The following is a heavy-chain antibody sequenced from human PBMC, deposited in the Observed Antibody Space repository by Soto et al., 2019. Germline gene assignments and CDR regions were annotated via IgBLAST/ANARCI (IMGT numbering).Heavy chain of an antibody. CDR1: GASMSSGGHS. D-gene: IGHD3-10*01. J-gene: IGHJ6*02. Sequence: QVLLQESGPGLVKPSQTVSLTCAVSGASMSSGGHSWSWIRQSPGRGLEWIGYIYYTGATYYNPSLKSRVTLSIDRSNNHFSLNFHSVTASDTAVYYCARAPPGPSPRWDVWGQGTTVTVSS. V-gene: IGHV4-30-2*06. CDR3: ARAPPGPSPRWDV. CDR2: IYYTGAT.